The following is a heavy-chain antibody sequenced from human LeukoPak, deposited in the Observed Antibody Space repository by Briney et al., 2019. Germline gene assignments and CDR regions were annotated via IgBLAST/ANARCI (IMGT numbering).Heavy chain of an antibody. CDR3: ARAPPVAGLSYYYGMDV. CDR1: GFTFSSYS. V-gene: IGHV3-21*01. D-gene: IGHD6-19*01. Sequence: KPGGSLRLSCSASGFTFSSYSMNWVRQAPGKGLEWVSSISSSSSYIYYADSVKGRFTISRDNAKNSLYLQMNSLRAEDTAVYYCARAPPVAGLSYYYGMDVWGQGTTVTVSS. CDR2: ISSSSSYI. J-gene: IGHJ6*02.